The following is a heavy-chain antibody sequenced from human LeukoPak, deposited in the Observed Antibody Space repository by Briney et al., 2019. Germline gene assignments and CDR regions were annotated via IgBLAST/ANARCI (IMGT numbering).Heavy chain of an antibody. J-gene: IGHJ5*02. Sequence: ASVKVSCKASGYTFTSYYMHWVRQAPGQGLEWMGIINPSGGSTSYAQKFQGRVTMTRDTSTSTVYMELSSLRSEDTAVYYCVRDRWELHWFDPWGQGTLVTVSS. CDR1: GYTFTSYY. CDR2: INPSGGST. D-gene: IGHD1-26*01. V-gene: IGHV1-46*01. CDR3: VRDRWELHWFDP.